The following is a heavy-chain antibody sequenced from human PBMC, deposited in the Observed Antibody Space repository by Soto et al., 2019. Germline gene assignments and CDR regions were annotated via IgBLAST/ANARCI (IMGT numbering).Heavy chain of an antibody. Sequence: QVQLVESGGGVVQPGRSLRLSCAASGFTFSDYYMSWIRQAPGKGLEWVSYISSSGSTIYYADSVKGRFTISRDNAKNSLYLQMNSLRAEDTAVYYCARGEYYYDSSGSQSDFDYWGQGTLVTVSS. CDR3: ARGEYYYDSSGSQSDFDY. D-gene: IGHD3-22*01. V-gene: IGHV3-11*01. CDR2: ISSSGSTI. CDR1: GFTFSDYY. J-gene: IGHJ4*02.